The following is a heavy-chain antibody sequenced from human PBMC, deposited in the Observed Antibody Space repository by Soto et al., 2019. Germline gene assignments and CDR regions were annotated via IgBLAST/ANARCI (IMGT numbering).Heavy chain of an antibody. CDR3: ARGPRFKDFYYYYGMDV. Sequence: PGGSLRLSCAASGFTFNSHAMSWVRQAPGKGLEWVSGISSNVVTTCYADSVKGRFTISRDNSKNTLYLQMNSLRAEDTAVYYCARGPRFKDFYYYYGMDVWGQGTTVTVSS. CDR2: ISSNVVTT. CDR1: GFTFNSHA. V-gene: IGHV3-23*01. J-gene: IGHJ6*02.